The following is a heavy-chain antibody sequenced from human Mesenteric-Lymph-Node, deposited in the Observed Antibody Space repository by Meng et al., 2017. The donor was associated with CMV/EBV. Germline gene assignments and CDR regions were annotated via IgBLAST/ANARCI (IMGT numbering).Heavy chain of an antibody. V-gene: IGHV3-23*01. Sequence: GGSLRLSCAASGFSFSNFALNWVRQAPGKGLEWVSVISSSGGRAHYAGSVKGRFTVSRDNSKDTLYLQMNSLRVEDTAVYYCAKVRSSGFDYGIHFHYWGQGTLVTVSS. J-gene: IGHJ4*02. CDR2: ISSSGGRA. CDR1: GFSFSNFA. CDR3: AKVRSSGFDYGIHFHY. D-gene: IGHD3-22*01.